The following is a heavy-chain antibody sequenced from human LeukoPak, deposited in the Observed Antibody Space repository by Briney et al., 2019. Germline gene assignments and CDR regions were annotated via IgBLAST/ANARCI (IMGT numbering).Heavy chain of an antibody. J-gene: IGHJ4*02. CDR3: ARGGGSGWYYYFDY. V-gene: IGHV4-34*01. CDR1: GGSISTYY. Sequence: SSETLSLTCTVSGGSISTYYWSWIRQPPGKGLEWIGEINHSGSTNYNPSLKSRVTISVDTSKNQFSLKLSSVAAADTAVYYCARGGGSGWYYYFDYWGQGTLVTVSS. D-gene: IGHD6-19*01. CDR2: INHSGST.